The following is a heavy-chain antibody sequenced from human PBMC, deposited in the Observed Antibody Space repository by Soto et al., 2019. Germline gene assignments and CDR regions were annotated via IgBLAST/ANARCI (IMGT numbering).Heavy chain of an antibody. V-gene: IGHV4-31*03. J-gene: IGHJ4*02. CDR2: IYYSGST. CDR3: ARTPLL. CDR1: GGSISRGGYY. Sequence: SETLSLTCTVSGGSISRGGYYWSWIRQQPGKGLEWIGYIYYSGSTYYNPFLNCRVTISVDTSKNQFSLKLYSVTAADTAVYYCARTPLLWGQGTLVTVSS. D-gene: IGHD1-26*01.